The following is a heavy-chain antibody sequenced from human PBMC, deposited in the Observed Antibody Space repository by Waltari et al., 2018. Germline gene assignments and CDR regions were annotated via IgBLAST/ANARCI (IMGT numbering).Heavy chain of an antibody. CDR1: GGTFSSYG. D-gene: IGHD5-18*01. J-gene: IGHJ3*02. CDR2: IIPILGTS. CDR3: ARTGYSQDGFDI. Sequence: QVQLVQSGAEVKKPGSSVKVSCKASGGTFSSYGYSWVRQAPGQGFEWVGGIIPILGTSNSAQKFQGRVAITADESTSTAFMELRRLRSEDTAVYYWARTGYSQDGFDIWGQGTMVTVSS. V-gene: IGHV1-69*11.